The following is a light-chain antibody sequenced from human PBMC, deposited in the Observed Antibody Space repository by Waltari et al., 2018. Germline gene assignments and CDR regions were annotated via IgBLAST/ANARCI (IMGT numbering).Light chain of an antibody. Sequence: QSALTQPASVSGSPGQSITISCTATSSDLGSYTLVSWCQQHPGKAPKLILYEGTKRPSGVSNRFSGAKSGNTASLTISGLQAEDEADYYCCTYAGTRVFGGGTKLTVL. V-gene: IGLV2-23*01. CDR2: EGT. J-gene: IGLJ3*02. CDR3: CTYAGTRV. CDR1: SSDLGSYTL.